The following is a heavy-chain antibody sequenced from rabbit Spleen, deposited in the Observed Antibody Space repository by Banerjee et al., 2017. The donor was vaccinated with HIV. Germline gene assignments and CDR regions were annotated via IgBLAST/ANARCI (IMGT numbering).Heavy chain of an antibody. J-gene: IGHJ6*01. Sequence: QSLEESGGDLVKPGASLTLTCTASGFSFSPVNWIYWVRQAPGKGLEWIGTIYAGSTGTTDYARWAKGRFTISKTSSTTVTLQMTSLTAADTATYFCARDTATSFSTYGMDLWGQGTLVTVS. V-gene: IGHV1S40*01. CDR2: IYAGSTGTT. CDR1: GFSFSPVNW. CDR3: ARDTATSFSTYGMDL. D-gene: IGHD1-1*01.